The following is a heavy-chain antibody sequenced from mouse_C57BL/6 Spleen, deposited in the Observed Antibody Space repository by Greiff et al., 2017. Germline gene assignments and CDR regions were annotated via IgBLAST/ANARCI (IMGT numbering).Heavy chain of an antibody. D-gene: IGHD3-2*02. J-gene: IGHJ2*01. CDR1: GYAFSSSW. CDR3: AREDSSGYGYFDY. V-gene: IGHV1-82*01. CDR2: IYPGDGDT. Sequence: QVQLQQSGPELVKPGASVKISCKASGYAFSSSWMNWVKQRPGKGLEWIGRIYPGDGDTNYNGKFKGKATLTADKSSSTAYMQLSSLTSEDSAVYFCAREDSSGYGYFDYWGQGTTLTVSS.